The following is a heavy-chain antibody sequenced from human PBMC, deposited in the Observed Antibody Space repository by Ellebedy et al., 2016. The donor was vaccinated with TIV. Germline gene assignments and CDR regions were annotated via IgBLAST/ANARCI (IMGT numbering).Heavy chain of an antibody. D-gene: IGHD4-17*01. CDR3: ARDFPTVTSRDV. J-gene: IGHJ6*02. Sequence: GESLKISXAASGFTFSSYAMHWVRQAPGKGLEWVAVISYDGSNKYYADSVKGRFTISRDNAKNSLYLQMNSLRAEDTAVYYCARDFPTVTSRDVWGQGTTVTVSS. CDR2: ISYDGSNK. V-gene: IGHV3-30-3*01. CDR1: GFTFSSYA.